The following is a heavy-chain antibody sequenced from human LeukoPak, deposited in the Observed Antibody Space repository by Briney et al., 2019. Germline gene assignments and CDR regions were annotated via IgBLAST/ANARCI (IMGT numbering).Heavy chain of an antibody. CDR2: ISSSSYI. CDR1: GFTFSSYS. V-gene: IGHV3-21*01. J-gene: IGHJ4*02. CDR3: ARVRYNWNGEDY. D-gene: IGHD1-1*01. Sequence: GGSLRLSCAASGFTFSSYSMNWVRQAPGKGLEWVSSISSSSYIYYADSVKGRFTISRDNAKNSLYLQMNSLRAEDTAVYYCARVRYNWNGEDYWGQGTLVTVSS.